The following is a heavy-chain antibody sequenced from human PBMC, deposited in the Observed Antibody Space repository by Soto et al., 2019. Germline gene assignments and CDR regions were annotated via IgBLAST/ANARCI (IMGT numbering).Heavy chain of an antibody. CDR1: GYTFSSYA. J-gene: IGHJ4*02. CDR3: ARDVTPHDY. V-gene: IGHV1-18*01. Sequence: ASVKVSCKASGYTFSSYAFSWVRQAPGQGLEWMGWISAYNGNTNNAKKFQGRVTMTTDTSTSTAYMELRSLRSDDTAVYYCARDVTPHDYWGQGTLVTVSS. CDR2: ISAYNGNT.